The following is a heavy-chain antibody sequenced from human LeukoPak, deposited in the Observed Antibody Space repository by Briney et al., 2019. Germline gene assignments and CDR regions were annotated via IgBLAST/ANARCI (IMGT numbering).Heavy chain of an antibody. J-gene: IGHJ1*01. CDR1: GGSFSGYY. Sequence: SETLSLTCAVYGGSFSGYYWSWIRQPPGKGLEWIGEINHSGSTNYNPSLKSRVTISVDTSKNPFSLKLSSVTAADTAVYYCARVGDSSGYYYGITEYFQHWGQGTLVTVSS. D-gene: IGHD3-22*01. CDR3: ARVGDSSGYYYGITEYFQH. V-gene: IGHV4-34*01. CDR2: INHSGST.